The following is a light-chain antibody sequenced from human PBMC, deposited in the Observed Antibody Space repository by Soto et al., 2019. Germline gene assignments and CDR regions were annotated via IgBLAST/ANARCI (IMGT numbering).Light chain of an antibody. Sequence: VMTQSPATLSVSPGERATLSCRASESITTNLAWYQQKPGQAPRLLIYGASTRAANIPTRFSGSESGTEFTLTISRLQSEDFAVYYCQQYNSWPSRTFGQGTKVEIK. CDR3: QQYNSWPSRT. J-gene: IGKJ1*01. V-gene: IGKV3-15*01. CDR2: GAS. CDR1: ESITTN.